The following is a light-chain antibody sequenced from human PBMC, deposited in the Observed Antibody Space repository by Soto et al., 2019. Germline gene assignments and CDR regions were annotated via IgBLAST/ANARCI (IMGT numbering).Light chain of an antibody. Sequence: DIQMTQSPSSVSASVGDRVTITCRASQNIDNWLAWYQHKPGKAPHLLISSASTLQSGVPSRFSGSGSGTDFTLTISSLQPEDFATYYCQQCNSFPITFGQGTRLEI. J-gene: IGKJ5*01. CDR3: QQCNSFPIT. CDR2: SAS. CDR1: QNIDNW. V-gene: IGKV1-12*01.